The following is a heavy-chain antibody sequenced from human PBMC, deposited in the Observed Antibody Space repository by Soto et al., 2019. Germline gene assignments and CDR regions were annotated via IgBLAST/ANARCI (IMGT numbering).Heavy chain of an antibody. D-gene: IGHD3-10*01. CDR2: VNGDGSGT. J-gene: IGHJ3*02. V-gene: IGHV3-74*01. CDR1: ESTFRGYW. CDR3: ARGSSHQEFNI. Sequence: EVQLVESGGDLVQPGGSLRLSCAASESTFRGYWMHWVRQAPGKGLVWVSRVNGDGSGTIYGDSVKGRFTVSRDNPQNPLFLQMDSLSVDDTAIYYCARGSSHQEFNIWGHGTMVTVSS.